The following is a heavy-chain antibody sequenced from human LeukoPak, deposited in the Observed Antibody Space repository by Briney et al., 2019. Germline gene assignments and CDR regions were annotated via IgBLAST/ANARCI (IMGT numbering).Heavy chain of an antibody. CDR1: GGSISSSNW. D-gene: IGHD3-22*01. Sequence: SETLSLTCAVSGGSISSSNWWNWVRQPPGKGLEWIGEINHSGSTNYNPSLKSRVTISVDTSKNQFSLKLSSVTAADTAVYYCARGRITMIVVPLWNWFDPWGQGTLVTVSS. J-gene: IGHJ5*02. CDR2: INHSGST. V-gene: IGHV4-4*02. CDR3: ARGRITMIVVPLWNWFDP.